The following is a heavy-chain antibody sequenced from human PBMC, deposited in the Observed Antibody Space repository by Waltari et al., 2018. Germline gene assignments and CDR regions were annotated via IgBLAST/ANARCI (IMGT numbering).Heavy chain of an antibody. CDR2: ISSSGKTI. J-gene: IGHJ4*02. CDR1: GFTFSSYE. Sequence: EVQLVESGGGLVQPGGSLRLSCAASGFTFSSYEMNWVRQAPGKGLEWVSYISSSGKTIYYADSVKGRFTISRDNAKNSLYLQMNSLRAEDTAVYYCATYYSYFDYWGQGTLVTVSS. D-gene: IGHD3-10*01. CDR3: ATYYSYFDY. V-gene: IGHV3-48*03.